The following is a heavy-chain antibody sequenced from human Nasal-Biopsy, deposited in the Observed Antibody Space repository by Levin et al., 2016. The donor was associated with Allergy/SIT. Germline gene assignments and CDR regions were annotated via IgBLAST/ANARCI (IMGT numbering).Heavy chain of an antibody. CDR3: ARLVYDGPPLDV. CDR2: ISGHNGST. V-gene: IGHV1-18*01. J-gene: IGHJ6*02. CDR1: GYTFTNYG. Sequence: ASVKVSCKASGYTFTNYGITWVRQAPGQGLEWVGWISGHNGSTNYAQKFQGRVTMTTDRFVTTASMELRSLRSDDTAVYYCARLVYDGPPLDVWGQGTTVIVSS. D-gene: IGHD1-14*01.